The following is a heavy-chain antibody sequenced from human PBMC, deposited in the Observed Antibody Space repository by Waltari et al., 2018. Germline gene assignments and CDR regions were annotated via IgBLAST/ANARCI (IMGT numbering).Heavy chain of an antibody. Sequence: QLQLQESGPGLVKPSETLSLTCTVSGGSISSSSYYWGWIRQPPGKGLEWIGSIYYSGSTYYNPSLKSRVTISVDTSKNQFSLKLSSVTAADTAVYYCAKDHSSGWYYFDYWGQGTLVTVSS. CDR1: GGSISSSSYY. CDR3: AKDHSSGWYYFDY. V-gene: IGHV4-39*07. J-gene: IGHJ4*02. CDR2: IYYSGST. D-gene: IGHD6-19*01.